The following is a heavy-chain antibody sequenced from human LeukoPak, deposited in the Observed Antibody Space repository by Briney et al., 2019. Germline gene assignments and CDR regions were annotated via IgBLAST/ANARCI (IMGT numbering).Heavy chain of an antibody. J-gene: IGHJ5*02. CDR1: GGSISSHY. CDR3: AREIRGYCTNGVCYEVPWFDP. Sequence: SETLSLTCTVSGGSISSHYWSWIRQPPGQGLEWIGYIYYSGSTNYNPSLKSRVTISVDTSKNQFSLKLSSVTAADTAVYYCAREIRGYCTNGVCYEVPWFDPWGQGTLVTVSS. CDR2: IYYSGST. V-gene: IGHV4-59*11. D-gene: IGHD2-8*01.